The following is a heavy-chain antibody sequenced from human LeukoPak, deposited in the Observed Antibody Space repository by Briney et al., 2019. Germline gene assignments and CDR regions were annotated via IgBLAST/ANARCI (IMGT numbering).Heavy chain of an antibody. V-gene: IGHV3-23*01. CDR1: GLTFSRYA. D-gene: IGHD3-22*01. CDR3: AKENRPSYYYDSSGYHESGY. Sequence: GGSLRLSCAASGLTFSRYAMSWVRQAPGKGLEWVSAISGSGGSTYYADSVKGRFTISRDNSKNTLYLQMNSLRAEDTAVYYCAKENRPSYYYDSSGYHESGYWGQGTLVTVSS. J-gene: IGHJ4*02. CDR2: ISGSGGST.